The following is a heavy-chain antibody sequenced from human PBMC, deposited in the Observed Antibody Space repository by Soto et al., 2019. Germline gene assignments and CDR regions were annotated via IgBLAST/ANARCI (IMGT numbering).Heavy chain of an antibody. CDR3: AKDIGGGYCSSTSCSPSPDFDY. Sequence: GGSLRLSCAASGFTFDDYAMHWVRQAPGKGLEWVSGISWNSGSIGYADSVKGRFTISRDNAKNSLYLQMNSLRAEDTALYYCAKDIGGGYCSSTSCSPSPDFDYWGQGTLVTVSS. CDR1: GFTFDDYA. D-gene: IGHD2-2*01. J-gene: IGHJ4*02. V-gene: IGHV3-9*01. CDR2: ISWNSGSI.